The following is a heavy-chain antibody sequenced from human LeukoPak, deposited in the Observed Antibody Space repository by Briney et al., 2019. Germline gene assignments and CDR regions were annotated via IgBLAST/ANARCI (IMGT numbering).Heavy chain of an antibody. D-gene: IGHD5-18*01. V-gene: IGHV4-34*01. CDR3: ARGRGYSYGWIGGWMALYYFDY. Sequence: KTSETLSLTCAVYGGSFSGYYWSWIRQPPGKGLEWIGEINHSGSTNYNPSLKSRVTISVDTSKNQFSLKLSSVTAADTAVYYCARGRGYSYGWIGGWMALYYFDYWGQGTLVTVSS. CDR2: INHSGST. J-gene: IGHJ4*02. CDR1: GGSFSGYY.